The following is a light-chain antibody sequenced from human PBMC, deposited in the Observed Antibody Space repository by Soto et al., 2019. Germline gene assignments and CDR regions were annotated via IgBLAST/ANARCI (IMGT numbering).Light chain of an antibody. V-gene: IGKV3-15*01. Sequence: EIVLTHSPGTLSLSPCERATLSCSATQSVSSNYLAWYQQKPGQAPRLLIYGASTRATGIPARFSGSGSGTEFTLTISSLQSEDFAVYYCQQYKNWSLTFGGGTKVDIK. CDR2: GAS. CDR1: QSVSSN. J-gene: IGKJ4*01. CDR3: QQYKNWSLT.